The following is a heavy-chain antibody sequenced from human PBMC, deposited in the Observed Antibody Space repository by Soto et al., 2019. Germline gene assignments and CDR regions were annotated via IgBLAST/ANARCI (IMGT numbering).Heavy chain of an antibody. V-gene: IGHV1-69*13. D-gene: IGHD6-13*01. CDR1: GGTFSSYA. J-gene: IGHJ6*02. CDR3: AREGQQLASYYYYGMDV. CDR2: IIPIFGTA. Sequence: SVKFSCKASGGTFSSYAISWVRQAPGQGLEWMGGIIPIFGTANYAQKFQGRVTITADESTSTAYMELSSLRSEDTAVYYCAREGQQLASYYYYGMDVWGQGTTVTVSS.